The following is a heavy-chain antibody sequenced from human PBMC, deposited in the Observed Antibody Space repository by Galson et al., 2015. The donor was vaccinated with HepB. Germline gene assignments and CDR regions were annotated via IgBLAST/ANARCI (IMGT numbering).Heavy chain of an antibody. J-gene: IGHJ6*03. V-gene: IGHV3-30-3*01. CDR2: ISYDGSNK. CDR1: GFTFSSYA. CDR3: ARCRYYYYYYMDV. Sequence: SLRLSCAASGFTFSSYAMHWVRQAPGKGLEWVAVISYDGSNKYYADSVKGRFTISRDNSKNTLYLQMNSLRAEDTAVYYCARCRYYYYYYMDVWGKGTTVTVSS.